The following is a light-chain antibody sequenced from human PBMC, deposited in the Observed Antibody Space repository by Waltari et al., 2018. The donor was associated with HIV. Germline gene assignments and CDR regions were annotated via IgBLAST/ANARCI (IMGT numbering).Light chain of an antibody. Sequence: EIVLTPSPGTLSLSPGERATLSCRASQSVSRSYLAWYQQKPGQAPRLLIYGASSRATGIPDRFSGSGSGTDFTLTISRLEPEDFAVYYCQQYGSSPRYSFGQGTRLEIK. CDR1: QSVSRSY. CDR3: QQYGSSPRYS. J-gene: IGKJ2*03. V-gene: IGKV3-20*01. CDR2: GAS.